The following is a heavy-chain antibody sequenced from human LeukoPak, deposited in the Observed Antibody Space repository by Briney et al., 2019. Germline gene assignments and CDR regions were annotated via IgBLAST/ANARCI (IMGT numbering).Heavy chain of an antibody. J-gene: IGHJ3*02. Sequence: GGSLRLSCAASGFTFSSYAMHWVRQAPGKGLEWVAVISYDGSNKYYADSVKGRFTISRDNSKNTLYLQMNSLRAEDTAVYYCARGYSYGFHAFDIWGQGTMVTVSS. D-gene: IGHD5-18*01. CDR2: ISYDGSNK. CDR1: GFTFSSYA. CDR3: ARGYSYGFHAFDI. V-gene: IGHV3-30-3*01.